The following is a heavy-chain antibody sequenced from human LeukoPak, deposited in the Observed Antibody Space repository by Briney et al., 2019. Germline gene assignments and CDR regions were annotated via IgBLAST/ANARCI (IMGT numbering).Heavy chain of an antibody. CDR1: GFTVSSNY. CDR2: ISGSGGST. V-gene: IGHV3-23*01. CDR3: AKDWDWGFDY. J-gene: IGHJ4*02. D-gene: IGHD3-16*01. Sequence: GGSLRLSCAASGFTVSSNYMSWVRQAPGKGLEWVSAISGSGGSTYYADSVKGRFTISRDNSKNTLYLQMNSLRAEDTAVYYCAKDWDWGFDYWGQGTLVTVSS.